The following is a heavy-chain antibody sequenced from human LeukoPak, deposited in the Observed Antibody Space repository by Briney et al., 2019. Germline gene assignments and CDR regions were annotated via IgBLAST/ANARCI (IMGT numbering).Heavy chain of an antibody. V-gene: IGHV3-7*01. J-gene: IGHJ4*02. CDR1: GFTFSNFW. Sequence: PGGSLRLSCAASGFTFSNFWMTWVCQAPGKGLEWVAHIRQDGVEKYYVDSVRGRFTISRDNAKNSMNLQMNGLRVEDTAVYYCTRVNNRYSDFWSQGSLVIVSS. D-gene: IGHD2-15*01. CDR2: IRQDGVEK. CDR3: TRVNNRYSDF.